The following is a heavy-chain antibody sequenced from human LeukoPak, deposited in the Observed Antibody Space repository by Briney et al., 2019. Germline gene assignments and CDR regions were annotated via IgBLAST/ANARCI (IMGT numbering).Heavy chain of an antibody. J-gene: IGHJ4*02. Sequence: PSETLSLTCTVSGGSISSNNYFWGWIRQPPGEGLEWTGSVFYSGSSYYNPSLKGRVTTSIETSKNQFSLMVSSVAAADTAVYYCVRWLRFADYFDYWGQGTLVTVSS. CDR3: VRWLRFADYFDY. D-gene: IGHD5-12*01. CDR1: GGSISSNNYF. V-gene: IGHV4-39*01. CDR2: VFYSGSS.